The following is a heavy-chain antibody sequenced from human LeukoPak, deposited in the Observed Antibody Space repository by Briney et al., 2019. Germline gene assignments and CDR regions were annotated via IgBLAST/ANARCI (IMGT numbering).Heavy chain of an antibody. CDR3: ARSPPGLIYMDV. Sequence: SVKVSCKASGGTFNSYAISWVRQAPRQGFEWMGGFIPIFGTANYAQKFQGRVMITADESTSTAYMDLNSLRSEDTAVYYCARSPPGLIYMDVWGKGTTVSVSS. J-gene: IGHJ6*03. D-gene: IGHD2-8*01. V-gene: IGHV1-69*01. CDR1: GGTFNSYA. CDR2: FIPIFGTA.